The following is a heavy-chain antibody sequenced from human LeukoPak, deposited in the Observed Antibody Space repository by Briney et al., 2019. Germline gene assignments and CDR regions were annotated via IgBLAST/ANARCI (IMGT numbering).Heavy chain of an antibody. CDR1: GYSISRGYY. J-gene: IGHJ4*03. CDR3: ARLIHGDSADS. Sequence: PSETLSLTCTVSGYSISRGYYWGWFRPPPGKGGEGIGNFYHTGSNYYNPSLKRGVTISRETDKNQFSLRRSSVNAGDTAVFYFARLIHGDSADSSGHRTLVTVS. D-gene: IGHD4-17*01. CDR2: FYHTGSN. V-gene: IGHV4-38-2*02.